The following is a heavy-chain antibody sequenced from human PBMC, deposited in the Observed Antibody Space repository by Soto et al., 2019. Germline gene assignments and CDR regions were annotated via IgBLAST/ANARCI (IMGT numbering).Heavy chain of an antibody. Sequence: GGSLRLSCAASGFTFSSYGMHWVRQAPGKGLEYVSAISSNGGSTYYANSVKGRFTISRDNSKNTLYLQMGSLRAEDMAVYYCARQSYSSYYFDYWGQGTLVTVSS. CDR2: ISSNGGST. D-gene: IGHD6-13*01. V-gene: IGHV3-64*01. CDR3: ARQSYSSYYFDY. CDR1: GFTFSSYG. J-gene: IGHJ4*02.